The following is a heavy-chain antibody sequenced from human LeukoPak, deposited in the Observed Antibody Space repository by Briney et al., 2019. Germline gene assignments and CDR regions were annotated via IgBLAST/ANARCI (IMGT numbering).Heavy chain of an antibody. CDR2: IGGSGGST. Sequence: PGGSLRLSCAASGFTFSSYAMSWVRQAPGKGLEWVSAIGGSGGSTYHADSVKGRFTISRDNSKNTLYLQMNSLRAEDTAVYYCAKAEGAAAGILPYWGQGTLVTVSS. CDR1: GFTFSSYA. D-gene: IGHD6-13*01. CDR3: AKAEGAAAGILPY. V-gene: IGHV3-23*01. J-gene: IGHJ4*02.